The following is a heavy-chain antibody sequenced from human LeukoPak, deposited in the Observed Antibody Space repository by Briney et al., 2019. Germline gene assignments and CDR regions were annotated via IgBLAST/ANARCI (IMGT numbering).Heavy chain of an antibody. J-gene: IGHJ4*02. V-gene: IGHV4-59*01. CDR3: AREDAHGGTHFDY. CDR2: FFYTGSS. CDR1: GGSIINTY. Sequence: PSETLSLTCIVSGGSIINTYWSWIRQAPGKGLEWIGYFFYTGSSTYNPSLKSRATISLDASNNQFSLNLSSVTAADTAVYYCAREDAHGGTHFDYWGQGTLVTVSS. D-gene: IGHD4-23*01.